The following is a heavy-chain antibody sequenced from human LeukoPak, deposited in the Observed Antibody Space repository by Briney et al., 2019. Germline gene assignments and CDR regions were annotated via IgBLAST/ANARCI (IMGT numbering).Heavy chain of an antibody. D-gene: IGHD5-18*01. CDR2: ISSSGSTI. Sequence: GGSLRLSCAASGFTFSSYEMNWVRQAPGKGLEWVSYISSSGSTIYYADSVKGRFTISRDNAKNSLCLQMNSLRAEDAAVYYCARTGGYSQLFDPWGQGTLVTVSS. CDR1: GFTFSSYE. V-gene: IGHV3-48*03. J-gene: IGHJ5*02. CDR3: ARTGGYSQLFDP.